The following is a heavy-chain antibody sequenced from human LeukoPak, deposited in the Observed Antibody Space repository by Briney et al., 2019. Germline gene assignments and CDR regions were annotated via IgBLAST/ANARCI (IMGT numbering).Heavy chain of an antibody. D-gene: IGHD3-22*01. CDR2: IYYSGST. V-gene: IGHV4-59*01. CDR3: ACLSSGYYYADY. Sequence: SETLSLTCTVSGGSISSYDWSWIRQPPGKGLEWIGYIYYSGSTNYNPSLKSRITISVDTSKNQFSLKLSSVTAADTAVYYCACLSSGYYYADYWGQGTLVTVSS. J-gene: IGHJ4*02. CDR1: GGSISSYD.